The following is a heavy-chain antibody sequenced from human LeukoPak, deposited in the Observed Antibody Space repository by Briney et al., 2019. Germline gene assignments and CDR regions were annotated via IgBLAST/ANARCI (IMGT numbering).Heavy chain of an antibody. V-gene: IGHV3-23*01. Sequence: GGSLRLSCAAFGFTFSSYAMSWVRQAPGKGLEWVSAISGSGGSTYYADSVKGRFTISRDNSKNTLYLQMNSLRAEDTAVYYCAKGAQADRYYYYYYGMDVWGQGTTVTVSS. J-gene: IGHJ6*02. CDR1: GFTFSSYA. D-gene: IGHD1-14*01. CDR3: AKGAQADRYYYYYYGMDV. CDR2: ISGSGGST.